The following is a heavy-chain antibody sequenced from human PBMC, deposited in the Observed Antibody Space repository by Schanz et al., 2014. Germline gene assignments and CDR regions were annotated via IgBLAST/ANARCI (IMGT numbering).Heavy chain of an antibody. J-gene: IGHJ4*02. V-gene: IGHV1-69*04. CDR2: IIPSLGLA. CDR1: GYTFTSYS. Sequence: QVQLVQSGPAVEKPGASVKVSCKTSGYTFTSYSMHWVRQAPGQGLEWMGRIIPSLGLAKYEQKFQDKVTITADTSTTTAYMELSGLRSEDTAVYYCARDRLECGAECYCVEVFEIWGQGTLVIVSS. CDR3: ARDRLECGAECYCVEVFEI. D-gene: IGHD2-21*01.